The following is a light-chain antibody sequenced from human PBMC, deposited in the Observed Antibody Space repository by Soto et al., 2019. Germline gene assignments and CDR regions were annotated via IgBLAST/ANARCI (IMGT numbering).Light chain of an antibody. CDR2: GAS. CDR1: QSVSSN. CDR3: QQFNNWPLS. Sequence: EIVMTQSPATLSVSPWERATLSCRASQSVSSNLAWYQQKPGQAPRLPIYGASTRATGIPASFSGSGSGTEFTLTISSLQSEDFAVYSCQQFNNWPLSFGQGTKVDIK. J-gene: IGKJ1*01. V-gene: IGKV3-15*01.